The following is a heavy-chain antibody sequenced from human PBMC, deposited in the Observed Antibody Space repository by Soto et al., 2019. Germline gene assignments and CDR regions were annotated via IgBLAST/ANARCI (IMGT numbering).Heavy chain of an antibody. CDR3: AKLQDFWSGYHYFDY. J-gene: IGHJ4*02. CDR1: GFTFSSYA. CDR2: ISGSGGGT. Sequence: PGGSLRLSCAASGFTFSSYAMSWVRQAPGKGLEWVSAISGSGGGTYYADSVKGRFTISRDNSKNTLYLQMNSLRAEDTAVYYCAKLQDFWSGYHYFDYWGQGTLVTVSS. D-gene: IGHD3-3*01. V-gene: IGHV3-23*01.